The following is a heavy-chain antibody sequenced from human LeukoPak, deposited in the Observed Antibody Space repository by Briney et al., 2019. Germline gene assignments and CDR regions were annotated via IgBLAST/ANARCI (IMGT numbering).Heavy chain of an antibody. CDR3: ALGDCSSTSCYVFDY. CDR1: GGYISSYY. V-gene: IGHV4-59*01. D-gene: IGHD2-2*01. CDR2: IFNSGST. J-gene: IGHJ4*02. Sequence: SETLSLTCTVSGGYISSYYWSWIRQPPGKGLEWIGYIFNSGSTNYNPSLKSRVTISVDTSKNQFSLKLSSVTAADTAVYFRALGDCSSTSCYVFDYWGQGTLVTVSS.